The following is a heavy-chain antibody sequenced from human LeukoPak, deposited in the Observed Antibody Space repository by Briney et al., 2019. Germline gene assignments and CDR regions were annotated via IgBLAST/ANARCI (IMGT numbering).Heavy chain of an antibody. V-gene: IGHV3-21*01. D-gene: IGHD6-13*01. CDR1: GFTFSSYS. Sequence: GGSLRLSCAASGFTFSSYSMNWVRQAPGKGLEWVSSISSSSSYIYYADSEEGRFTISRDNAKNSLYLQMNSLRAEDTAVYYCARANTGYSSSWQVLDYWGQGTLVTVSS. CDR2: ISSSSSYI. CDR3: ARANTGYSSSWQVLDY. J-gene: IGHJ4*02.